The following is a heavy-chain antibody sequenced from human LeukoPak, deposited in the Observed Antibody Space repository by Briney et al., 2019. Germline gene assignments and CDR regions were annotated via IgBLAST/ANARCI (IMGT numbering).Heavy chain of an antibody. V-gene: IGHV3-23*01. D-gene: IGHD2-21*01. CDR1: GFAFSNYA. CDR2: ISSGGSST. Sequence: GGSLRLSCAASGFAFSNYAMNWVRQTPGKGLEWVSTISSGGSSTYYADSVKGRFTISRDNSKNTLYLQMNSLRAEDTAVYYCAKTRGDFDYYGMDVWGQGTTVTVSS. CDR3: AKTRGDFDYYGMDV. J-gene: IGHJ6*02.